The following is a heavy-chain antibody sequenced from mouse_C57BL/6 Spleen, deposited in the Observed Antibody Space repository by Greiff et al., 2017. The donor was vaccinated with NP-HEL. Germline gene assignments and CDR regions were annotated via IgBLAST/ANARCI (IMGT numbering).Heavy chain of an antibody. D-gene: IGHD1-1*01. V-gene: IGHV5-4*03. Sequence: DVMLVESGGGLVKPGGSLKLSCAASGFTFSSYAMSWVRQTPEKRLEWVATISDGGSYTYYPDNVKGRFTISRDNAKNNLYLQMSHLKSEDTAMYYCARVYGSRGGYYFDYWGQGTTLTVSS. CDR2: ISDGGSYT. CDR3: ARVYGSRGGYYFDY. J-gene: IGHJ2*01. CDR1: GFTFSSYA.